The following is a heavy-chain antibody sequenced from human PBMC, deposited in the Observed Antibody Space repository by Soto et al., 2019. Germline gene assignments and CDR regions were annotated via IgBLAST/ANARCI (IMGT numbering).Heavy chain of an antibody. CDR1: GFSFNEAW. J-gene: IGHJ6*02. CDR3: TTGSVEGI. CDR2: IKTSAGGGAT. Sequence: ESAGGLVKPGGSLRLSCVASGFSFNEAWMNWVRQAPGQGLEWVGRIKTSAGGGATNYAAPVQGRFTISRDDSKNNLYLHMNSLRTEDTAIYYCTTGSVEGIWGQGTTVIVSS. D-gene: IGHD2-15*01. V-gene: IGHV3-15*07.